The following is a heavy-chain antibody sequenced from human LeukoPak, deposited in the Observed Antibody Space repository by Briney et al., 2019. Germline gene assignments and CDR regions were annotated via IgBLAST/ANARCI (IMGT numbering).Heavy chain of an antibody. J-gene: IGHJ3*02. CDR3: ARATQYYYGSGSYGDAFDI. Sequence: ASVKVSCKASGGTFSSYAISWVRQAPGQGLEWMGGIIPIFGTANYAQKFQGRVTITADKSTSTAYMELSSLRPEDTAVYYCARATQYYYGSGSYGDAFDIWGQGTMVTVSS. CDR1: GGTFSSYA. D-gene: IGHD3-10*01. CDR2: IIPIFGTA. V-gene: IGHV1-69*06.